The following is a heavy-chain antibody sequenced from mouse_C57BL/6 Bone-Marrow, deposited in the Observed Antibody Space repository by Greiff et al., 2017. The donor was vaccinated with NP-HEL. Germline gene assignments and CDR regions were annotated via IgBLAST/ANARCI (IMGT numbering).Heavy chain of an antibody. J-gene: IGHJ4*01. Sequence: EVQVVESGGGLVQPGESLKLSCESNEYEFPSHDMSWVRKTPEKRLELVAAINSDGGSTYYPDTMERRFIIHRDNTKKTLYLQMSSLRSEDTALYYCARLSYYDYDDYAMDYWGQGTSVTVSS. V-gene: IGHV5-2*01. CDR2: INSDGGST. CDR3: ARLSYYDYDDYAMDY. D-gene: IGHD2-4*01. CDR1: EYEFPSHD.